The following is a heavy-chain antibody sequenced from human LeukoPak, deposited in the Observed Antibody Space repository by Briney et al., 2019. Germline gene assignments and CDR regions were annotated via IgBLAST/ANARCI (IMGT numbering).Heavy chain of an antibody. CDR3: ARSGLDYYGSGSYFQGWFDP. D-gene: IGHD3-10*01. Sequence: ASVKVSCKASGYTFTRYYIHWVRQAPGQGLEWMGWINPNSGGTNYAQKFQGWVTMTRDTSISTAYMELSRLRSDDTAVYYCARSGLDYYGSGSYFQGWFDPWGQGTLVTVSS. CDR1: GYTFTRYY. V-gene: IGHV1-2*04. CDR2: INPNSGGT. J-gene: IGHJ5*02.